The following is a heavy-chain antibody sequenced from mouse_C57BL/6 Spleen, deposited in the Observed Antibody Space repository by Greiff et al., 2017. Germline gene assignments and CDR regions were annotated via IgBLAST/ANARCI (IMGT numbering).Heavy chain of an antibody. CDR2: ISDGGSYT. CDR3: AREGGSLMDY. J-gene: IGHJ4*01. D-gene: IGHD6-2*01. CDR1: GFTFSSYA. Sequence: EVKLVESGGGLVKPGGSLKLSCAASGFTFSSYAMSWVRQTPEKRLEWVATISDGGSYTYYPDNVKGRFTISRDNAKNNLYLQMSHRKSEDTAMYYCAREGGSLMDYWGQGTSVTVSA. V-gene: IGHV5-4*01.